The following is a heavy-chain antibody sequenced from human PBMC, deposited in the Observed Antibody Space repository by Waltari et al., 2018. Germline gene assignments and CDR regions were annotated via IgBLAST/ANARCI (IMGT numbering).Heavy chain of an antibody. D-gene: IGHD6-6*01. Sequence: QVQLVESGGGVVQPGRSLRLSCAASGFTFSSYAMHWVRQAPGKGLEWVAVISYDGSNKYYADSVKGRFTISRDNSKNTLYLQMNSLRAEDTAVYYCARDVIEYSSSHYYGMDVWGQGTTVTVSS. CDR1: GFTFSSYA. CDR3: ARDVIEYSSSHYYGMDV. V-gene: IGHV3-30-3*01. J-gene: IGHJ6*02. CDR2: ISYDGSNK.